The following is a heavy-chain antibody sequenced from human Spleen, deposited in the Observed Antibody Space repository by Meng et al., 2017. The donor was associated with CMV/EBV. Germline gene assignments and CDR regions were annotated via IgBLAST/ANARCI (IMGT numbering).Heavy chain of an antibody. D-gene: IGHD1-26*01. Sequence: GESLKISCAASGFTFTSYAMSWVRQAPGKGLEWVGCIRSKAYGGTTEYAASVKGRFTISRDDSKSIAYLQMNSLKTEDTAVYYCTRGGSGSYPYYFDYWGQGTLVTVSS. V-gene: IGHV3-49*04. CDR1: GFTFTSYA. CDR3: TRGGSGSYPYYFDY. J-gene: IGHJ4*02. CDR2: IRSKAYGGTT.